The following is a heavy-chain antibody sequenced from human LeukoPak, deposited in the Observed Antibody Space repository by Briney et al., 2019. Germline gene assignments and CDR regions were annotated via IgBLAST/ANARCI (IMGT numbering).Heavy chain of an antibody. D-gene: IGHD3-10*01. Sequence: PGGSLRLSCAASGFTFSSYAMHWVRQAPGKGLEWVAVISYDGSNKYYADSVKGRFTISRDNSKNTLYLQMNSLRAEDTAVYYCAKDRNVWFGELSGWGQGTLVTVSS. V-gene: IGHV3-30*18. CDR2: ISYDGSNK. CDR3: AKDRNVWFGELSG. CDR1: GFTFSSYA. J-gene: IGHJ4*02.